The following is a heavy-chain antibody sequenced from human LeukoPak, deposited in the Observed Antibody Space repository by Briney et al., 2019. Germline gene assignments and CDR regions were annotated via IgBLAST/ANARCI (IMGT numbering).Heavy chain of an antibody. V-gene: IGHV6-1*01. J-gene: IGHJ4*02. CDR2: TYYRSKWYN. Sequence: SRTLSLTCAISGDSVSSNSAAWNWIRQSPSRGLERLGRTYYRSKWYNDYAVSVKSRITINPDTSKNQFSLQLNSVTPEDTAVYYCARDPIQRRYSPYYFDYWGQGTLVTVSS. CDR3: ARDPIQRRYSPYYFDY. CDR1: GDSVSSNSAA. D-gene: IGHD3-9*01.